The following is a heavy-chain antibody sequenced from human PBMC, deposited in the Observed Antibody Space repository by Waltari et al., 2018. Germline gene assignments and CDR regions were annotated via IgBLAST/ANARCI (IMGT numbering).Heavy chain of an antibody. V-gene: IGHV4-59*01. CDR2: IYYSGST. CDR3: ARSGNSSSWYYAWYFDL. D-gene: IGHD6-13*01. J-gene: IGHJ2*01. CDR1: GGSISSYY. Sequence: QVQLQESGPGLVKPSETLSLTCTVSGGSISSYYWSWIRQPPGKGLEWIGYIYYSGSTNYNPSLKSRVTISVDTSKNQFSLKLSSVTAADTAVYYCARSGNSSSWYYAWYFDLWGRGTLVTVSS.